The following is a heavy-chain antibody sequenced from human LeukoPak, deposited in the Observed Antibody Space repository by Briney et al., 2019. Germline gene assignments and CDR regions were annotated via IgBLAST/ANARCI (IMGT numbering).Heavy chain of an antibody. CDR1: GYTFTSYG. CDR2: ISAYNGNT. V-gene: IGHV1-18*01. D-gene: IGHD6-13*01. CDR3: ATLARGAAAGDLTFDY. J-gene: IGHJ4*02. Sequence: GASVKVSCKASGYTFTSYGISWVRQAPGQGLEWMGWISAYNGNTNYAQKLQGRVTMTTDTSTSTAYMELRSLRSDDTAVYYCATLARGAAAGDLTFDYWGQGTLVTVSS.